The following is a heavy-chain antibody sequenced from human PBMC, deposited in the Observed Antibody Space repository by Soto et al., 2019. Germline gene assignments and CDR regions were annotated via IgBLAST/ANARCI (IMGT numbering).Heavy chain of an antibody. CDR1: GYTFTSHG. Sequence: ASVKVSSKASGYTFTSHGISWVRQAPGQGLEWMGWISAYNGNTNYAQKLQGRVTMTTDNSKNTLYLQMNSLRAEDTAVYYCAKDPGSTKVDDYWGQGTLVTVTS. V-gene: IGHV1-18*01. J-gene: IGHJ4*02. D-gene: IGHD3-10*01. CDR3: AKDPGSTKVDDY. CDR2: ISAYNGNT.